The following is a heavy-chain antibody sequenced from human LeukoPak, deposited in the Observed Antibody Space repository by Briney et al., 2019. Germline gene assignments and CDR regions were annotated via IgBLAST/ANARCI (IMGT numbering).Heavy chain of an antibody. V-gene: IGHV3-23*01. CDR1: GFTFSSYA. CDR3: AKSITMWDYMDV. CDR2: ISGSGGST. J-gene: IGHJ6*03. Sequence: GGSLRLSCAASGFTFSSYAMSWVRQAPGKGLEWDSAISGSGGSTYYADSVKGRFTISIDNSKNTLYPQMNSLRAEDTAVYYCAKSITMWDYMDVWGKGTTVTVSS. D-gene: IGHD3-10*02.